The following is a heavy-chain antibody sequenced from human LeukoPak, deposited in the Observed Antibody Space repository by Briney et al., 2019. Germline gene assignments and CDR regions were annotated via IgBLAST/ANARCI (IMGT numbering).Heavy chain of an antibody. V-gene: IGHV3-53*01. Sequence: GGSLRLSCAASGFTVSSNYMSWVRQAPGKGLEWVSVIYSGGSTYYADSVKGRFTISRDNSKNTLYLQMNSLRAEDTAVYYCARGSRFLEWLLSEYYYYGMDVWGQGTTVTVSS. CDR3: ARGSRFLEWLLSEYYYYGMDV. D-gene: IGHD3-3*01. J-gene: IGHJ6*02. CDR2: IYSGGST. CDR1: GFTVSSNY.